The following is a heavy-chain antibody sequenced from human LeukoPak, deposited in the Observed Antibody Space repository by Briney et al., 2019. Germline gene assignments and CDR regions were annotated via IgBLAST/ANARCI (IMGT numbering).Heavy chain of an antibody. J-gene: IGHJ4*02. Sequence: ASVKISCKVSGYTFTDYYMHWVQQAPGKGLEWMGLVDPEDGETIYAEKFQGRVTITADTSTDTAYMELSSLRSEDTAVYYCHSMFTGTTDYWGQGTLVTVPS. CDR2: VDPEDGET. D-gene: IGHD1-1*01. V-gene: IGHV1-69-2*01. CDR1: GYTFTDYY. CDR3: HSMFTGTTDY.